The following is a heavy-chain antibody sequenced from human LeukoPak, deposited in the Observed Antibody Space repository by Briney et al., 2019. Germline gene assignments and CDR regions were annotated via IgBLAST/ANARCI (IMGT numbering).Heavy chain of an antibody. Sequence: ASAKVSCKASGYTFTSYYMHWVRQAPGQGLEWMGIINPSGGSTGYAQKFQVRVTMTRDTYASTVSMELSSLRSEDTAGYYCARDYGGNYYFDYWGQGTLVTVSS. V-gene: IGHV1-46*01. CDR2: INPSGGST. CDR1: GYTFTSYY. CDR3: ARDYGGNYYFDY. J-gene: IGHJ4*02. D-gene: IGHD4-23*01.